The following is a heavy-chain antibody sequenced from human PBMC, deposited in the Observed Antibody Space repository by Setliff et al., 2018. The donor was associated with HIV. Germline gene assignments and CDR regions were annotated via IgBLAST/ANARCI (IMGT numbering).Heavy chain of an antibody. V-gene: IGHV7-4-1*02. D-gene: IGHD4-17*01. CDR1: GYTFINYA. J-gene: IGHJ5*02. CDR3: ARALYGDYGGDVNWMDP. CDR2: INTNSGSP. Sequence: ASVKVSCKASGYTFINYAMNWVRQAPGQGLEWMGWINTNSGSPTYAQAFTGRFVFSVDTSVTTAYLQISSLKAEDTAIYYCARALYGDYGGDVNWMDPWGQGTPVTVSS.